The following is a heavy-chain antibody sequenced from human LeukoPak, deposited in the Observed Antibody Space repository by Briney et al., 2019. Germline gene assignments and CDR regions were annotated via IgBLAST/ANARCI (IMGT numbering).Heavy chain of an antibody. Sequence: PGGSLRLSCAASGFSISHYYMTWVRLTPGKGLDWVSVIYTGGGTNYGDSVKGRFTISRDNSKNTLYLQMNSLRADDTAIYYCARGQAYCGADCYSDWGQGTLVTVSS. CDR1: GFSISHYY. V-gene: IGHV3-66*01. D-gene: IGHD2-21*02. J-gene: IGHJ4*02. CDR2: IYTGGGT. CDR3: ARGQAYCGADCYSD.